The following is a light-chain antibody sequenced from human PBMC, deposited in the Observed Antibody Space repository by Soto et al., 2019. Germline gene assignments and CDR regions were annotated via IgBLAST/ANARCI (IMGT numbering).Light chain of an antibody. CDR3: SAHTVRSTGV. J-gene: IGLJ1*01. CDR1: SNDVGGDDY. V-gene: IGLV2-14*03. Sequence: QSALTQPASVSGSPGQSITISCTGTSNDVGGDDYVSWYQQYPGKAPKLMIYDVTNRPSGVSIRFSGSKSGNTASLTISGLLAEDEADYYCSAHTVRSTGVFGTGTKLTVL. CDR2: DVT.